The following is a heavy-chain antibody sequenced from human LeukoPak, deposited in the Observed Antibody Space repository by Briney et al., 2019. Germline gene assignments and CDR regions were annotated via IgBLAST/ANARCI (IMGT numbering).Heavy chain of an antibody. V-gene: IGHV3-21*01. CDR3: AREVAVAGTDLDY. CDR2: IRSSSTYI. J-gene: IGHJ4*02. D-gene: IGHD6-19*01. CDR1: GFTFSSYS. Sequence: PGGSLRLSCAASGFTFSSYSMNWVRQAPGKGLEWVSSIRSSSTYIYYADSVKGRFTISRDDAKNSLFLQMNSLRAEDTAVYYCAREVAVAGTDLDYWGQGTLVTVSS.